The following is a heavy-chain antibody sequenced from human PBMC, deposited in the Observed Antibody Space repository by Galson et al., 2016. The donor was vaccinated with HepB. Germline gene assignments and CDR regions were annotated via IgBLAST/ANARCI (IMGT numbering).Heavy chain of an antibody. Sequence: SLRLSCAASGFTFNYYALHWVRQAPGKGLEWVATTSYDETQKFYADGVRGRFTISRDNAQNTLLLQMNSLTTQDTAVYYCVSDGFATGIPSAFDYWGQGTPVTVSS. D-gene: IGHD2-2*01. CDR2: TSYDETQK. V-gene: IGHV3-30*04. J-gene: IGHJ4*02. CDR1: GFTFNYYA. CDR3: VSDGFATGIPSAFDY.